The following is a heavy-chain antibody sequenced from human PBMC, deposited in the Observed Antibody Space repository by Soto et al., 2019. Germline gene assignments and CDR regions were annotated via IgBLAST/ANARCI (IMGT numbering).Heavy chain of an antibody. D-gene: IGHD6-19*01. V-gene: IGHV2-5*02. CDR3: AHTYSSGWYIGPFDY. J-gene: IGHJ4*02. CDR2: IYWDDDK. Sequence: QITLKESGPTLVKPTQTLTLTCTFSGFSLSTSGVGVGWIRQPPGKALEWLALIYWDDDKRYSPSLKSRLTITKDTSKNQVVLTMTNMAPVDTATYYCAHTYSSGWYIGPFDYWGQGTLVTVSS. CDR1: GFSLSTSGVG.